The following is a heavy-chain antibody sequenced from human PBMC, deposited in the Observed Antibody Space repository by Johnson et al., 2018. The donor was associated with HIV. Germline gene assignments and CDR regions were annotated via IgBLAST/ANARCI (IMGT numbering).Heavy chain of an antibody. Sequence: VQLVESGGGVVQPGTSLRLSCAASGFTFWNYAMYWVRQATGKGLEWVSTIGTAGDTYYAGSVKGRFTISRENANNSLYLQMNSLRAGDTAVYYCARTGVLGAFDIWGQGTMVTVSS. V-gene: IGHV3-13*01. D-gene: IGHD2-8*02. J-gene: IGHJ3*02. CDR1: GFTFWNYA. CDR2: IGTAGDT. CDR3: ARTGVLGAFDI.